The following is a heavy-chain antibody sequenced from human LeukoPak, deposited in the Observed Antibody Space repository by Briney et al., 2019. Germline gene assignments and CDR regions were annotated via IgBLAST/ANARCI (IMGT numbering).Heavy chain of an antibody. CDR2: TIPIFGTA. V-gene: IGHV1-69*05. Sequence: SVKVSCKASGGTFSSYAISWVRQAPGQGLEWMGGTIPIFGTANYAQKFQGRVTITTDESTSTAYMELSSLRSEDTAVYYCARVSCSGGSCYSSYYYYMDVWGKGTTVTVSS. CDR1: GGTFSSYA. CDR3: ARVSCSGGSCYSSYYYYMDV. D-gene: IGHD2-15*01. J-gene: IGHJ6*03.